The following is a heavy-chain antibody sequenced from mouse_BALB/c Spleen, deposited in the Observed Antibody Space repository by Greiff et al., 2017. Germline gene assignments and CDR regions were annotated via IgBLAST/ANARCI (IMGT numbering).Heavy chain of an antibody. Sequence: EVKLQESGGGLVQPGGSLKLSCAASGFDFSRYWMSWVRQAPGKGLEWIGEINPDSSTINYTPSLKDKFIISRDNAKNTLYLQMSKVRSEDTALYYCARPGDGYYGGNFDYWGQGTTLTVSS. CDR2: INPDSSTI. D-gene: IGHD2-3*01. CDR3: ARPGDGYYGGNFDY. V-gene: IGHV4-1*02. CDR1: GFDFSRYW. J-gene: IGHJ2*01.